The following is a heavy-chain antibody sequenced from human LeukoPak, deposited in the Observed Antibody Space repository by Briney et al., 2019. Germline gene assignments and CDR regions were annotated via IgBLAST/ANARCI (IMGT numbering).Heavy chain of an antibody. V-gene: IGHV4-39*01. CDR3: AREAAAVAGTGDY. Sequence: SETLSLTCTVSGGSISIRNYYWGWVRQPPGKGLECLGSIYYSGSTYYNPSLKSRVTISVATSKNQFSLKLSSVTAADTAVYYCAREAAAVAGTGDYWGQGTLVTVSS. CDR1: GGSISIRNYY. D-gene: IGHD6-19*01. J-gene: IGHJ4*02. CDR2: IYYSGST.